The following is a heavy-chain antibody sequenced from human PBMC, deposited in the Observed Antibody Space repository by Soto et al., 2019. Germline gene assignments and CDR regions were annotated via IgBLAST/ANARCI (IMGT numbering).Heavy chain of an antibody. Sequence: EVQLLESGGGLVQPGGSLRLSCAASGFTFSSSAMSWVRQAPGKGLEWVSVISGSGDSKYYADSVKGRFTISRDNSKNTLYLQMNSLRGEDTAVYYCAKRAYGSDFDYWGQGTLVTVSS. CDR2: ISGSGDSK. D-gene: IGHD3-10*01. CDR3: AKRAYGSDFDY. V-gene: IGHV3-23*01. CDR1: GFTFSSSA. J-gene: IGHJ4*02.